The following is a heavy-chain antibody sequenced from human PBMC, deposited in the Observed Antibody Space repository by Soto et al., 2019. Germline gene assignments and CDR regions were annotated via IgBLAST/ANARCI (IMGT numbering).Heavy chain of an antibody. Sequence: GPSVKVSCKASGGTFSSYAISWVRQAPGQGLEWMGGIIPIFGTANYAQKFQGRVTITADESTSTAYMGLSSLRSEDTAVYYCARDRTTPGAFDIWGQGTMVTVSS. CDR3: ARDRTTPGAFDI. CDR2: IIPIFGTA. J-gene: IGHJ3*02. V-gene: IGHV1-69*13. D-gene: IGHD4-17*01. CDR1: GGTFSSYA.